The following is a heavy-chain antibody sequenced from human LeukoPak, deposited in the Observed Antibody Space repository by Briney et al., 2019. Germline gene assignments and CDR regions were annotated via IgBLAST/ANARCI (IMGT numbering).Heavy chain of an antibody. D-gene: IGHD2-2*01. J-gene: IGHJ4*02. CDR2: INPNDGDT. CDR3: ARANFLYCSSSTCLFDY. CDR1: GYTFTDYY. V-gene: IGHV1-2*02. Sequence: ASVKVSCKASGYTFTDYYMHWVRQAPGQGFGWMGWINPNDGDTNDAQKFQGRVTMTRDTSISTAHMEVSRLRSDDTAVYYCARANFLYCSSSTCLFDYWGQGTLVTVSS.